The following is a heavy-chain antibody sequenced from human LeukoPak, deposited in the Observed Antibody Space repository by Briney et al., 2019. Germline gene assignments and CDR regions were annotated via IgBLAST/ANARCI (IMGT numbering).Heavy chain of an antibody. D-gene: IGHD3-22*01. CDR1: GGSISSSNW. Sequence: SETLSLTCSVSGGSISSSNWWSWVGPRPGKGLEWSGEIYHSVSTNYNPSLKSRVTISVAKSKNPFSLKLSSVTAADTAVYYCASQGGYYYDSSGPSWNYWGQGTLVTVSS. CDR2: IYHSVST. V-gene: IGHV4-4*02. J-gene: IGHJ4*02. CDR3: ASQGGYYYDSSGPSWNY.